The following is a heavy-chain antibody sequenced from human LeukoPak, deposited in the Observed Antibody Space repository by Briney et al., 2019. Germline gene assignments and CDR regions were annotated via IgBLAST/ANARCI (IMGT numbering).Heavy chain of an antibody. Sequence: PGGSLRLSCAASGFTFDDYAMHWVRQAPGKGLEWVSGISWNSGSIGYADSVKGRFTISRDNAKNSLCLQMNSLRAEDTALYYCAKGGCSSTSCYTLTPALGGMDVWGQGTTVTVSS. V-gene: IGHV3-9*01. CDR2: ISWNSGSI. CDR1: GFTFDDYA. J-gene: IGHJ6*02. CDR3: AKGGCSSTSCYTLTPALGGMDV. D-gene: IGHD2-2*02.